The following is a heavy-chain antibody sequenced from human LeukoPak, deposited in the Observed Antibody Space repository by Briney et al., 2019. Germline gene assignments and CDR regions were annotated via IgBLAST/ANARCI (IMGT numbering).Heavy chain of an antibody. D-gene: IGHD3-3*01. J-gene: IGHJ4*02. V-gene: IGHV4-39*02. CDR3: ARDPLWSGTIRNFDY. CDR1: GVSISSSNSY. CDR2: IYYSGNT. Sequence: SETLSLTCTVSGVSISSSNSYWGWIRQPPGKGLEWIGSIYYSGNTYYNASLKSQVSISIDTSKNQFSLRLTSVTAADTAVYYCARDPLWSGTIRNFDYWGQGTLVTVSS.